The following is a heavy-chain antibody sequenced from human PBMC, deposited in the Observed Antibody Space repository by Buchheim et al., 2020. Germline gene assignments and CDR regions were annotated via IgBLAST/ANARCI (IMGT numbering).Heavy chain of an antibody. CDR3: ARGIANGVDV. CDR2: MSPNTGDT. Sequence: QVQLVQSGAEVQKPGASVKVSCKASGYTFTGYHITWLRQATGQGLEWMGWMSPNTGDTAYAQKFQARAPMTRATSITTSYMELSSLTSEDTGVYYCARGIANGVDVWGQGAT. V-gene: IGHV1-8*01. CDR1: GYTFTGYH. D-gene: IGHD2-21*01. J-gene: IGHJ6*02.